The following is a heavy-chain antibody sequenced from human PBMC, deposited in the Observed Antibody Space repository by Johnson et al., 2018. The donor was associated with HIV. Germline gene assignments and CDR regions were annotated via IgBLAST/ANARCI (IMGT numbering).Heavy chain of an antibody. Sequence: VQLVESGGAVVQPGRSLRLSCAASGFSFSTYGMHWVRQAPGKGLEWVANIWYDGINKYYADSVKGRFTISRDNSKNTLYLQMNSLRAEDTALYYCARGGDYGDWSGAFDIWGQGTMVTVSS. CDR3: ARGGDYGDWSGAFDI. J-gene: IGHJ3*02. D-gene: IGHD4-17*01. CDR2: IWYDGINK. CDR1: GFSFSTYG. V-gene: IGHV3-33*01.